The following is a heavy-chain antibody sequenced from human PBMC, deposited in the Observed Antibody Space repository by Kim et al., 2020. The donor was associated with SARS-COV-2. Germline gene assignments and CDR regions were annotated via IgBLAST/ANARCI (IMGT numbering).Heavy chain of an antibody. J-gene: IGHJ4*02. CDR2: ST. CDR3: ARDRGRRDDY. Sequence: STYDADSVKGRFTISRHNSKNTLYLQMNSLRAEDTAVYYCARDRGRRDDYWGQGTLVTVSS. V-gene: IGHV3-53*04.